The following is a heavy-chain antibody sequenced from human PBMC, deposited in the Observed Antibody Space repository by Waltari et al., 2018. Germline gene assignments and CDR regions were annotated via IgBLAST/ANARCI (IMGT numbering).Heavy chain of an antibody. CDR3: ASARGYGTGWYGVNDY. CDR2: IQSGGKT. V-gene: IGHV3-23*01. D-gene: IGHD6-19*01. J-gene: IGHJ4*02. Sequence: EVQLLESGGGLVQPGGSLRLSCAACGFIFCLYVTSWVRQAPGKGLEWVSAIQSGGKTYYADSVRGRFTISRDNSKNTQYLQMDGLRAEDTAVYYCASARGYGTGWYGVNDYWGQGTLVTVSS. CDR1: GFIFCLYV.